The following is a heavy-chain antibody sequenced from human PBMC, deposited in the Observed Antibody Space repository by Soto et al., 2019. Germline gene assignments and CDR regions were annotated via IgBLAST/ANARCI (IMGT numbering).Heavy chain of an antibody. D-gene: IGHD4-17*01. CDR3: ARFMTTVTNYYYYGMDV. CDR1: GYTLTGYY. V-gene: IGHV1-2*02. J-gene: IGHJ6*02. Sequence: SVKGSCKASGYTLTGYYMHWVRQAPGQGLEWMGWINPNSGGTNYAQKFQGRVTMTRDTSISTAYMELSRLRSDDTAVYYCARFMTTVTNYYYYGMDVWGQGTTVTGSS. CDR2: INPNSGGT.